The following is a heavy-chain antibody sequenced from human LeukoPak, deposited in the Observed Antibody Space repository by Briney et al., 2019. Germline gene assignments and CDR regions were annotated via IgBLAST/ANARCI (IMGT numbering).Heavy chain of an antibody. CDR1: DGSFSGYY. Sequence: SETLSLTCAVYDGSFSGYYWSWIRQPPGKGLEWIGEINHSGSTNYNPSLKSRVTISVDTSKNQFSLKLSSVTAADTAVYYCARGRISVAGSRLNYMDVWGKGTTVTVSS. D-gene: IGHD6-19*01. CDR2: INHSGST. V-gene: IGHV4-34*01. CDR3: ARGRISVAGSRLNYMDV. J-gene: IGHJ6*03.